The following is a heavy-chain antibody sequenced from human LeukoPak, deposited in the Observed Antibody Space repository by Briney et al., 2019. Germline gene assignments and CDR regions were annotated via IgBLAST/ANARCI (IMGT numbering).Heavy chain of an antibody. CDR3: ARGWVATTSYYYYGIDV. V-gene: IGHV4-34*01. CDR1: GGSFSGYY. J-gene: IGHJ6*04. D-gene: IGHD1-14*01. Sequence: PSETLSLTCAVYGGSFSGYYWNWIRQPPGKGLEWIGEINHSGSTNYNPSLKSRVTILVDTPKSQFSLKLSSVTAADTAVYYCARGWVATTSYYYYGIDVWGKGTTVTVSS. CDR2: INHSGST.